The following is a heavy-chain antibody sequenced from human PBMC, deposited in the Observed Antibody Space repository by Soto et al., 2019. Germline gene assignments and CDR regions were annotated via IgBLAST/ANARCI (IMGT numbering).Heavy chain of an antibody. Sequence: GGSLRLSCAASGFTFSSYGMHWVRQAPGKGLEWVAVIWYDGSNKYYADSVKGRFTISRDNSKNTLYLQMNSLRAEDTAVYYCARGNYRITIFGTDSPRLGLDYWGQGTLVTVSS. J-gene: IGHJ4*02. D-gene: IGHD3-3*01. CDR2: IWYDGSNK. CDR1: GFTFSSYG. CDR3: ARGNYRITIFGTDSPRLGLDY. V-gene: IGHV3-33*01.